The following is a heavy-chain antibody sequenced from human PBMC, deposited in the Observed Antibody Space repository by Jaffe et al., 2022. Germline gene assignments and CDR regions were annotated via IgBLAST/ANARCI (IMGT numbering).Heavy chain of an antibody. CDR3: ARGSGVLWFGDDLYFDY. V-gene: IGHV4-38-2*01. CDR2: IYHSGST. Sequence: QVQLQESGPGLVKPSETLSLTCAVSGYSISSGYYWGWIRQPPGKGLEWIGSIYHSGSTYYNPSLKSRVTISVDTSKNQFSLKLSSVTAADTAVYYCARGSGVLWFGDDLYFDYWGQGTLVTVSS. J-gene: IGHJ4*02. CDR1: GYSISSGYY. D-gene: IGHD3-10*01.